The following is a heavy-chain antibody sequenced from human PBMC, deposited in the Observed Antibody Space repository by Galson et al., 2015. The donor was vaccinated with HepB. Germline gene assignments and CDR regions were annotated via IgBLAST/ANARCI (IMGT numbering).Heavy chain of an antibody. V-gene: IGHV1-24*01. CDR1: GYTLTELS. Sequence: SVKVSCKVSGYTLTELSMHWVRQAPGKGLEWMGGFDPEDGETIYAQKFQGRVTMTEDTSTDTAYMELSSLRSEDTAVYYCATRADYVWGSYRYTGFYVDYWGQGTLVTVSS. D-gene: IGHD3-16*02. CDR3: ATRADYVWGSYRYTGFYVDY. CDR2: FDPEDGET. J-gene: IGHJ4*02.